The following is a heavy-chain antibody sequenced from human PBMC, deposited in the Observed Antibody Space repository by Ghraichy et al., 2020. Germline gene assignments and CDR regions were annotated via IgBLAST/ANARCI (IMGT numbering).Heavy chain of an antibody. V-gene: IGHV4-34*01. Sequence: ETLSLTCAVYVGSFSGYYWSWIRQPPGKGLEWIGEINPTGTTNNNPSLKSRLTLLVDPSKNQFSLQLKSVTAADTAVYYCARRRQTWSAAEGDAFDIWGHGTMATVSS. D-gene: IGHD5-18*01. J-gene: IGHJ3*02. CDR2: INPTGTT. CDR3: ARRRQTWSAAEGDAFDI. CDR1: VGSFSGYY.